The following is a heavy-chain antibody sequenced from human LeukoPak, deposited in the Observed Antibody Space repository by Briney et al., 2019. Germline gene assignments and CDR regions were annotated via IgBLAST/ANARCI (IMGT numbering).Heavy chain of an antibody. V-gene: IGHV4-59*01. J-gene: IGHJ4*02. CDR3: ARVARGYSYGYPFDY. D-gene: IGHD5-18*01. CDR1: GSSISSYY. CDR2: IYYSGST. Sequence: PSETLSLTCTVSGSSISSYYWSWIRQPPGKGLEWIGYIYYSGSTNYNPSLKSRVTISVDTSKNQFSLKLSSVTAADTAVYYCARVARGYSYGYPFDYWGQGTLVTVSS.